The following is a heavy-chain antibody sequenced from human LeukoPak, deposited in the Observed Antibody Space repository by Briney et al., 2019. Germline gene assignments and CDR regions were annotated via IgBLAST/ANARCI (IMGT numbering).Heavy chain of an antibody. D-gene: IGHD3-10*01. Sequence: GGSLRLSCAASGFTFSSYAMSWVSQAPGKGLEWVSAISGSGGSTYYADSVKGRFTISRDNSKNTLYLQMNSLRAEDTAVYYCAKVWFGELLVPFDYWGQGTLVTVSS. J-gene: IGHJ4*02. CDR2: ISGSGGST. CDR3: AKVWFGELLVPFDY. V-gene: IGHV3-23*01. CDR1: GFTFSSYA.